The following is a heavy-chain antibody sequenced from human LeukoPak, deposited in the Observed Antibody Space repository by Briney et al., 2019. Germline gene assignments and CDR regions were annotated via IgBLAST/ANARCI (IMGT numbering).Heavy chain of an antibody. CDR1: GFTFSSYW. D-gene: IGHD4-17*01. J-gene: IGHJ4*02. CDR2: IKQDGSEK. CDR3: ARGGDYRVDY. V-gene: IGHV3-7*01. Sequence: QPGVSLRLSCAASGFTFSSYWMSWLRQGPGKGLEWVANIKQDGSEKYYVDSVKGRFTISRDNTKNSLYLQMNSLRAEDTVVYYCARGGDYRVDYWGQGTLVTVYS.